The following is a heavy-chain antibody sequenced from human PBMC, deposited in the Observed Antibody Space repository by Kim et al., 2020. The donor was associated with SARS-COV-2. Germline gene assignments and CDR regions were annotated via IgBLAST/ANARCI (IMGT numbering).Heavy chain of an antibody. J-gene: IGHJ5*02. CDR2: ISYDGDNI. CDR3: VRGLTGSTLDP. V-gene: IGHV3-30-3*01. D-gene: IGHD1-20*01. Sequence: GESLRLSCVGSGFTFSDHAMHWVRQAPGKGLEWVSLISYDGDNIYYADSVKGRFTISRDNSKNTLYLQMNSLRNDDSATYYCVRGLTGSTLDPWGQGALVTVSS. CDR1: GFTFSDHA.